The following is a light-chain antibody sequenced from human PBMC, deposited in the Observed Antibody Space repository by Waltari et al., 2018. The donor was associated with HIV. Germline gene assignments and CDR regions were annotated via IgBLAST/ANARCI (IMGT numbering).Light chain of an antibody. J-gene: IGLJ2*01. V-gene: IGLV1-51*01. Sequence: QSVLTQPPSVSATPGQKVTISCSGSSSNIGYNYVFWYQQLPGKAPKLLIYDNNKRPSGIPDRCSGAKSGTSATLGITGLQTGDEADYYCATWDSGLSAVVFGGGTKLTVL. CDR3: ATWDSGLSAVV. CDR2: DNN. CDR1: SSNIGYNY.